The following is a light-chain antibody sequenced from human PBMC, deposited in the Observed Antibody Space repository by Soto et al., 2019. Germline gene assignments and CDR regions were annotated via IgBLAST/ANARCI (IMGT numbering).Light chain of an antibody. J-gene: IGKJ2*01. Sequence: DIVLTQSPDTLSLSPWERVTLSCRASQTVSNSHVAWYRKKPGQPPRLLIQGASSRATGVADRFSGDGSGKDFTLTISRLDPEDFAVYFCQQYGDLPLTFGRGTRLEMK. CDR3: QQYGDLPLT. CDR2: GAS. CDR1: QTVSNSH. V-gene: IGKV3-20*01.